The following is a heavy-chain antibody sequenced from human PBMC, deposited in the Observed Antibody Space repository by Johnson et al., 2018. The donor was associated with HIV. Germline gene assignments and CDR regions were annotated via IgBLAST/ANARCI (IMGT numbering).Heavy chain of an antibody. J-gene: IGHJ3*02. CDR1: GFTFSSYG. CDR2: IWYDGSNK. V-gene: IGHV3-33*01. CDR3: ARTRQGAFDI. Sequence: QVQLVESGGGVVQPGRSLRLSCAASGFTFSSYGMHWVRQAPGKGLEWVAVIWYDGSNKYYADSVKGRLTISRDNSKNTLYLQMNSLRPQDTAVYYCARTRQGAFDIWGQGTMVTVSS.